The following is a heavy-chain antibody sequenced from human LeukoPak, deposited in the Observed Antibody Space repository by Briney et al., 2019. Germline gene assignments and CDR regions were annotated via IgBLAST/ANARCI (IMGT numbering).Heavy chain of an antibody. Sequence: PGGSLRLSCAASGFTFSSYSMNWVRQAPGKGLEWVSSISSSSSYIYYADSVKGRFTISRDNAKNSLYLQMNSLRAEDTAVYYCARSHGSGRYYSYYMDVWGKGTTVTVSS. V-gene: IGHV3-21*01. CDR1: GFTFSSYS. CDR2: ISSSSSYI. CDR3: ARSHGSGRYYSYYMDV. D-gene: IGHD3-10*01. J-gene: IGHJ6*03.